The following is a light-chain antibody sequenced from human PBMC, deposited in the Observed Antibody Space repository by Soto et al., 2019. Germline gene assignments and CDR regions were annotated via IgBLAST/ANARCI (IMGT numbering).Light chain of an antibody. J-gene: IGKJ1*01. V-gene: IGKV3-20*01. CDR2: GAS. CDR3: LQYGSSSWT. Sequence: EIVLTQSPGTLSLSPGERATLSCRASQSVSSSYLAWYQQKPGQAPRLLIYGASSRATGIPDRFSGSGSGTDFTLTISRLEPEALAVYYCLQYGSSSWTFGQGTNVDIK. CDR1: QSVSSSY.